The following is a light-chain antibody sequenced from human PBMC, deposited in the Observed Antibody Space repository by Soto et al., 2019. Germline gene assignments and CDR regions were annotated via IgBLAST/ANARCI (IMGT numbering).Light chain of an antibody. Sequence: EIVWTQSPATLSLSPGVRATRSCRASQSVSRYLAWYQQKPGQAPRLLIYDSSNTATGIPARFSGSGSGTDFTLTISSLEPEDFAVYYCQQRSNWTLTVGGGTKVEI. CDR1: QSVSRY. V-gene: IGKV3-11*01. J-gene: IGKJ4*01. CDR2: DSS. CDR3: QQRSNWTLT.